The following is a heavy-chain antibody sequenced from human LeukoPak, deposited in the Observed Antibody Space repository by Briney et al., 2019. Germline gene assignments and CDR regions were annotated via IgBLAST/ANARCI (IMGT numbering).Heavy chain of an antibody. J-gene: IGHJ4*02. D-gene: IGHD2-15*01. CDR2: ISGSGGST. CDR1: GFTFSCYA. CDR3: APELGYCSGGSCQTSGY. V-gene: IGHV3-23*01. Sequence: PGGSLRLSCAASGFTFSCYAMSWVRQAPGKGLEWVSAISGSGGSTYYADSVKGRFTISRDNSKNTLYLQMNSLRAEDTAVYYCAPELGYCSGGSCQTSGYWGQGTLVTVSS.